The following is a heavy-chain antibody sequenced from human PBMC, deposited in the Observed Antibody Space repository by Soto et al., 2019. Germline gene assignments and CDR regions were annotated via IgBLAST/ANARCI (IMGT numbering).Heavy chain of an antibody. D-gene: IGHD6-6*01. Sequence: SVKVSCKASGYTFTSYGISWVRQAPGQGLEWMGRISPILGIANYAQKFQGRVTITADKSTSTAYMELSSLRSEDTAVYYCARLDSSSAPFDYWGQGTLVTVSS. CDR1: GYTFTSYG. CDR3: ARLDSSSAPFDY. CDR2: ISPILGIA. J-gene: IGHJ4*02. V-gene: IGHV1-69*04.